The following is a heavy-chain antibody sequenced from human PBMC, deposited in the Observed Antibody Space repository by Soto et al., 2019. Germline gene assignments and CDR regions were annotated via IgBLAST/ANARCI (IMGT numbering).Heavy chain of an antibody. Sequence: SETLSLTCTVSGGSISSACYYWSWIRQHPGKGLEWIGYIYYSGNTYYNPSLKSRVTISVDTSKNQFSLKLSSVTAADTAVYYCASVVLTGIVGFDYWGQGMLLTFSS. CDR1: GGSISSACYY. V-gene: IGHV4-31*03. J-gene: IGHJ4*02. CDR3: ASVVLTGIVGFDY. CDR2: IYYSGNT. D-gene: IGHD3-9*01.